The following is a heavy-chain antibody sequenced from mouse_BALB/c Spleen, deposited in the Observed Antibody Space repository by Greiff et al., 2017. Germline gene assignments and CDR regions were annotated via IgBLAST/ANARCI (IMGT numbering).Heavy chain of an antibody. CDR1: GFSLTSYG. J-gene: IGHJ2*01. Sequence: QVQLQQSGPGLVQPSQSLSITCTVSGFSLTSYGVHWVRQSPGKGLEWLGVIWSGGSTDYNAAFISRLSISKDNSTSQVFFKMNSLQANDTAIYYCAREGVTTAKDYWGQGTTLTVSS. D-gene: IGHD1-2*01. V-gene: IGHV2-2*02. CDR2: IWSGGST. CDR3: AREGVTTAKDY.